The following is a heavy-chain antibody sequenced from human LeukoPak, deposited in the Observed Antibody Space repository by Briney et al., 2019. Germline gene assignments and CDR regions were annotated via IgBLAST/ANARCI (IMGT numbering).Heavy chain of an antibody. CDR2: IKQDGSEK. CDR1: GFTFSSYW. Sequence: GGSLRLSCAASGFTFSSYWMSWVRQAPGKGLEWVANIKQDGSEKYYVDSVKGRFTISRDNAKNSLYLQMNSLRAEDTVVYYCARDHYDYVWGSYGMDVWGQGTTVTVSS. D-gene: IGHD3-16*01. J-gene: IGHJ6*02. CDR3: ARDHYDYVWGSYGMDV. V-gene: IGHV3-7*01.